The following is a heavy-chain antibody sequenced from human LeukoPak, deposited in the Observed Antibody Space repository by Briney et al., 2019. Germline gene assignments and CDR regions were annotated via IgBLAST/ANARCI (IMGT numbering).Heavy chain of an antibody. V-gene: IGHV1-2*02. CDR3: AGPWDQVGFDP. CDR1: ANTLGYY. D-gene: IGHD1-26*01. J-gene: IGHJ5*02. Sequence: ASVKVSCKASANTLGYYIHWVRQAPGQGLEWMGWINPNSGGTNYAQKFQGRVTMTRDTSISTAYMELSRLRSDDTAVYYCAGPWDQVGFDPWGQGTLVSVSS. CDR2: INPNSGGT.